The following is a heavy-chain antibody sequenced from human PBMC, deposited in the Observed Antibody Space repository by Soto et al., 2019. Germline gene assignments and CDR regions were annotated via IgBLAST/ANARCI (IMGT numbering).Heavy chain of an antibody. CDR1: GFTFSSYG. Sequence: QVQLVESGGGVVQPGRSLRLSCAASGFTFSSYGMHWVRQAPGKGLEWVAVISYDGSNKYYADSVKGRFTISRDNSKNTLFLQMNSLRAEDTAVYYCAKDISAAGYYYYCGMDVWGQGTTVTVSS. CDR2: ISYDGSNK. J-gene: IGHJ6*02. D-gene: IGHD6-13*01. V-gene: IGHV3-30*18. CDR3: AKDISAAGYYYYCGMDV.